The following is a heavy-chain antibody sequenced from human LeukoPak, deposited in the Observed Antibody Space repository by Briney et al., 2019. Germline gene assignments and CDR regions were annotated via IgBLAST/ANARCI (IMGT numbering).Heavy chain of an antibody. J-gene: IGHJ6*02. CDR3: ARVNYGDYDYYYGMDV. CDR2: IIPIFGTA. V-gene: IGHV1-69*01. Sequence: SVKVSCKASGGTFSSYAISWVRQAPGQGLEWMGGIIPIFGTANYAQKFQGRVTITADESTSTAYMELSSLRSEDTAVYYCARVNYGDYDYYYGMDVWGQGTTVTVSS. D-gene: IGHD4-17*01. CDR1: GGTFSSYA.